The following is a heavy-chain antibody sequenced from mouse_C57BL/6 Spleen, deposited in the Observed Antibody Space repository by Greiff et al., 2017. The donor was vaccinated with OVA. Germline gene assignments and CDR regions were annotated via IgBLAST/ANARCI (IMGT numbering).Heavy chain of an antibody. Sequence: VQLQQPGAELVRPGSSVKLSCKASGFTFITYWMHWVKQRPIQGLEWIGNIDPSDSETHYNQKFKDKATLTVDKSSSTAYMQLSSLTSEDSAVYYCARGGIYYDYDGVYFDYWGQGTTLTVSS. V-gene: IGHV1-52*01. CDR2: IDPSDSET. J-gene: IGHJ2*01. CDR3: ARGGIYYDYDGVYFDY. CDR1: GFTFITYW. D-gene: IGHD2-4*01.